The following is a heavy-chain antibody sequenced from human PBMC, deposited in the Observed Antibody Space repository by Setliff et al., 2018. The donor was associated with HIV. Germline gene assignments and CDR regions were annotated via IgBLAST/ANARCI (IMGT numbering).Heavy chain of an antibody. V-gene: IGHV4-38-2*01. D-gene: IGHD5-18*01. CDR3: ARGRYSYGPGWFDS. Sequence: SETLSLTCAVSGYAINNNFFWGWVRQPPGKGLEWIGSIYHSGSTYYNPSLKSRVTISLDTSNNHFSLNLSSLTAADTAVFYCARGRYSYGPGWFDSWAQGAVVTVSS. J-gene: IGHJ5*01. CDR2: IYHSGST. CDR1: GYAINNNFF.